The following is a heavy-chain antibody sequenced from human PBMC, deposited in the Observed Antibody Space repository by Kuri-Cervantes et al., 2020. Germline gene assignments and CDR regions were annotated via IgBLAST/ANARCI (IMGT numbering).Heavy chain of an antibody. J-gene: IGHJ6*02. CDR3: ARGGITMVRGVIRRSDYYYYGMDV. D-gene: IGHD3-10*01. Sequence: SETLSLTCAVSGYSISSCYFWGWIRQPPGKGLEWIGSIYYSGSTYYNPSLKSRVTISVDTSKNQFSLKLSSVTAADTAVYYCARGGITMVRGVIRRSDYYYYGMDVWGQGTTVTVSS. CDR1: GYSISSCYF. CDR2: IYYSGST. V-gene: IGHV4-38-2*01.